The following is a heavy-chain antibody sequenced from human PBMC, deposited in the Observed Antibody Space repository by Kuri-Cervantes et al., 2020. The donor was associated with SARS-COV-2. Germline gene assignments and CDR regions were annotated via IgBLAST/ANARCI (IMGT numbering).Heavy chain of an antibody. V-gene: IGHV3-33*01. D-gene: IGHD3-16*01. CDR3: ARDLAY. J-gene: IGHJ4*02. CDR1: GFTFRSYG. CDR2: ICYDGSNK. Sequence: GGSLRLSCAASGFTFRSYGMHWVRQAPGKGLEWVAVICYDGSNKYYADFVMGRFTISRDNSKNTLYLQMDSLRAEDTAVYYCARDLAYWGQGTLVTVSS.